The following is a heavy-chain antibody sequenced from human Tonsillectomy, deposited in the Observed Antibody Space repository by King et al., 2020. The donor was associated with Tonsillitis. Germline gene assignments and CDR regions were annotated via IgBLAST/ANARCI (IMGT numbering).Heavy chain of an antibody. CDR1: GYTFTDYY. D-gene: IGHD2-15*01. V-gene: IGHV1-2*02. J-gene: IGHJ5*01. Sequence: QLVQSGAEVKKPGASVKVSCKASGYTFTDYYMHWVRQAPGQGLEWMGWINPNSGGTNYAQNFQGRGTMTRDTSISTAYMEMSRMRSDDTAVYYCARDPIVVVVAATGSGWFDSWGQGTLVTVSS. CDR3: ARDPIVVVVAATGSGWFDS. CDR2: INPNSGGT.